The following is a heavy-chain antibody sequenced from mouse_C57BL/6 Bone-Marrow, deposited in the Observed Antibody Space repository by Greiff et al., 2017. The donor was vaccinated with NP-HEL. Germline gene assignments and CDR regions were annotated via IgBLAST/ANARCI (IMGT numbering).Heavy chain of an antibody. Sequence: EVKLMESGGGLVQPGGSLKLSCAASGFTFSDYYMYWVRQTPEKRLEWVAYISNGGGSTYYPDTVKGRFTISRDNAKNTLYLQMSRLKSEDTAMYYCARRGYDGYLFAYWGQGTLVTVSA. D-gene: IGHD2-3*01. J-gene: IGHJ3*01. CDR1: GFTFSDYY. CDR3: ARRGYDGYLFAY. V-gene: IGHV5-12*01. CDR2: ISNGGGST.